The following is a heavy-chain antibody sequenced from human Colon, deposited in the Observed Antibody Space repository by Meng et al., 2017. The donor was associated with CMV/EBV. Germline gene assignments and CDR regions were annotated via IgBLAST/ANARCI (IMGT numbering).Heavy chain of an antibody. Sequence: FSLSTVQLSVGWIRQPPGKALEWLALVYWNDDKRYSPSLKNRLTVTKDTSKNQVVLRVPNMDPVDSGTYFCAHGGSGYDFGAGGFDYWGQGTLVTVSS. CDR3: AHGGSGYDFGAGGFDY. CDR1: FSLSTVQLS. V-gene: IGHV2-5*01. D-gene: IGHD5-12*01. J-gene: IGHJ4*02. CDR2: VYWNDDK.